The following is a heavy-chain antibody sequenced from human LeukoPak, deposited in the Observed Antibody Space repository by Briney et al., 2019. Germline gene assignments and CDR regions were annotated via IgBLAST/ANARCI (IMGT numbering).Heavy chain of an antibody. CDR3: ARDREWELRGPRGHYFDY. CDR2: IYHSGST. Sequence: PSETLSLTCTVSGGSISSGGYYWSWIRQPPGKGLEWIGYIYHSGSTYYNPSLKSRVTISVDRSKNQFSLKLSPVTAADTAVYYCARDREWELRGPRGHYFDYWGQGTLVTVSS. V-gene: IGHV4-30-2*01. D-gene: IGHD1-26*01. J-gene: IGHJ4*02. CDR1: GGSISSGGYY.